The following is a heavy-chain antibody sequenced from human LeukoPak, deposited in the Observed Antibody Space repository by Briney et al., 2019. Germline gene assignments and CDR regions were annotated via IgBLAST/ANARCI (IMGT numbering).Heavy chain of an antibody. CDR1: GGSFSGYY. CDR2: INHSGST. D-gene: IGHD3-10*01. Sequence: PSETLSLTCAVYGGSFSGYYWSWIRQPPGKGLEWIGEINHSGSTNYNPSLKSRVTISVDTSKNQFSLKLSSVTAADTAVYYCARVRTGRYYGSGSCIAGYYYYMDVWGKGTTVTVSS. CDR3: ARVRTGRYYGSGSCIAGYYYYMDV. J-gene: IGHJ6*03. V-gene: IGHV4-34*01.